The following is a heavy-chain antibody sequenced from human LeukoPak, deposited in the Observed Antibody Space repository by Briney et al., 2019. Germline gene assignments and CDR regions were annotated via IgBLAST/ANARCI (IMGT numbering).Heavy chain of an antibody. CDR2: IYVSDSDI. CDR1: GYRFTSYW. J-gene: IGHJ3*02. D-gene: IGHD3-9*01. Sequence: GESLKISCKGSGYRFTSYWIGWVRQMPGKGLEWMGIIYVSDSDIRYSPPFQGQVTISVDKSISTAYLQWSSLKASDTAMYYCARRKSRYFDNLGGQDAFDIWGQGTMVTVSS. V-gene: IGHV5-51*01. CDR3: ARRKSRYFDNLGGQDAFDI.